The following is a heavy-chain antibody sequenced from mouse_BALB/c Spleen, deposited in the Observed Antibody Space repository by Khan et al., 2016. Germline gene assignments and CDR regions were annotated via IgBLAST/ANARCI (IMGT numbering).Heavy chain of an antibody. CDR3: TRSYRYAMDY. Sequence: QVQLQQSGAELVKPGASVKLSCKASGYTFTSYYMYWVKQRPGQGLEWIGEINPSNGGTNFNEKFKSKATLTVDKSSSTAYMQLSSLTSEDSAVYYCTRSYRYAMDYWSQGTSVTVSS. D-gene: IGHD2-14*01. V-gene: IGHV1S81*02. J-gene: IGHJ4*01. CDR2: INPSNGGT. CDR1: GYTFTSYY.